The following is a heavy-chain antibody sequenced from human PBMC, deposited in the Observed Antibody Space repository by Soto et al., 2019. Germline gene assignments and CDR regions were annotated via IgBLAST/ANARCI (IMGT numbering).Heavy chain of an antibody. CDR2: MSHSGTT. CDR1: GGSISSYY. Sequence: QVQLQESGPGLVRPSETLSLTCTVSGGSISSYYWSWIRQPPGKGLEWIGYMSHSGTTDYSTSLKSRATLSVDTSMPQFSLVLSSVTAADTAVYYCARLVATNIYYYYSGVDVWGQGTKVTVSS. J-gene: IGHJ6*02. D-gene: IGHD5-12*01. V-gene: IGHV4-59*01. CDR3: ARLVATNIYYYYSGVDV.